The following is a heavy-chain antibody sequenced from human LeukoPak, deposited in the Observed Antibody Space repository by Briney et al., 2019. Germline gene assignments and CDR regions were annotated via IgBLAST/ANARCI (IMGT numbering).Heavy chain of an antibody. D-gene: IGHD3-3*01. V-gene: IGHV3-21*01. CDR1: GFTFSSYS. CDR2: ISSSSSYI. Sequence: GGSLRLSCAASGFTFSSYSMNLVRQAPGKGLEWVSSISSSSSYIYYADSVKGRFTISRDNAKNSLYLQMNSLRAEDTAVYYCASLGFLEWLLDYYYYMDVWGKGTTVTVSS. J-gene: IGHJ6*03. CDR3: ASLGFLEWLLDYYYYMDV.